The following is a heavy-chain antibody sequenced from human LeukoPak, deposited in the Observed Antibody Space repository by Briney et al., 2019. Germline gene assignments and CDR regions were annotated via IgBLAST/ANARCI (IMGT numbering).Heavy chain of an antibody. CDR2: IYYSGST. Sequence: SETLSLTCTVSGGSISSSSYYWGWIRQPPGKGLEWIGSIYYSGSTYYNPSLKSRVTISVDTSKNQFSLNLSSVTAADTAVYYCAREYYGSSGYYNDYWGQGALVTVSS. J-gene: IGHJ4*02. V-gene: IGHV4-39*07. CDR3: AREYYGSSGYYNDY. CDR1: GGSISSSSYY. D-gene: IGHD3-22*01.